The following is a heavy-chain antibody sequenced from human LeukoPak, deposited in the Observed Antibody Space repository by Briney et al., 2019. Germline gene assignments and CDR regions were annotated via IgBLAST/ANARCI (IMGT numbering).Heavy chain of an antibody. CDR1: GFTFSSYS. J-gene: IGHJ3*02. Sequence: PGGSLRLSCAASGFTFSSYSMNWVRQAPGKGLEWVSSISSSSNYIYYADSVKGRFTISRDNAKNSLYLQMNSLRAEDTAVYYCARDSSRTYAFDIWGQGTMVTVSS. V-gene: IGHV3-21*01. CDR3: ARDSSRTYAFDI. CDR2: ISSSSNYI. D-gene: IGHD6-13*01.